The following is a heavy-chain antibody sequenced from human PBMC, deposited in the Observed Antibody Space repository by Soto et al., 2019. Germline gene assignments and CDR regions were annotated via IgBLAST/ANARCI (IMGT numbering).Heavy chain of an antibody. Sequence: QVQLVESGGGVVQPGRSLKLSCAASGFTFSNHAIHWVRQAPGKGLEWVAVIASDGKDKRYADSVKGRFTISRDNSKNTVYLQMNSLRGEDTAVYYCAKDGAIAAADYFFDYWGQGGLVTVSS. CDR3: AKDGAIAAADYFFDY. V-gene: IGHV3-30*18. D-gene: IGHD6-13*01. CDR2: IASDGKDK. CDR1: GFTFSNHA. J-gene: IGHJ4*02.